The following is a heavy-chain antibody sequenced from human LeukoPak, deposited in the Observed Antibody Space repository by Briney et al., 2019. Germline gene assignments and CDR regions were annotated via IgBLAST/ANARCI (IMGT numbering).Heavy chain of an antibody. CDR1: RFTFSSYG. Sequence: GGSLRLSCAASRFTFSSYGMSWVRQTPGKGLEWVSAISTSGGSTYYADSVKGRFTISRDNSKNTLWLQMSSLGAEDTAVYFCARDRGDCRGGSCYFDYWGQGTLVTVSS. J-gene: IGHJ4*02. V-gene: IGHV3-23*01. D-gene: IGHD2-15*01. CDR2: ISTSGGST. CDR3: ARDRGDCRGGSCYFDY.